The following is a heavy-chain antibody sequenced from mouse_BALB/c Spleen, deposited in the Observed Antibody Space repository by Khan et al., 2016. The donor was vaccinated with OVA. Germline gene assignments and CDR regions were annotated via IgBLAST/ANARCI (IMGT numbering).Heavy chain of an antibody. CDR2: IWAGGST. CDR1: GFSLTSYG. V-gene: IGHV2-9*02. CDR3: ARNRESEYFDY. J-gene: IGHJ2*01. Sequence: QVTLKESGPGLVAPSQSLSITCTVSGFSLTSYGIHWVRQPPGKGLEWLGIIWAGGSTNYNSALMSRLSISNDNSRSQVFLKMNSLQTDDTAMYFCARNRESEYFDYWGQGTTLTVSS.